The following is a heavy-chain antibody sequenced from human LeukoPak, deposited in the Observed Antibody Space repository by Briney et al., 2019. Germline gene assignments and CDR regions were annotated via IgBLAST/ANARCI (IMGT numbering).Heavy chain of an antibody. CDR1: GGSISSYY. CDR3: ARDLGAVTRGY. J-gene: IGHJ4*02. D-gene: IGHD4-17*01. Sequence: ETLSLTCTVSGGSISSYYWSWVRQAPGKGLEWVANIKQDGSEKYYVDSVKGRFTISRDNAKNSLYLQMNSLRAEDTAVYYCARDLGAVTRGYWGQGTLVTVSS. CDR2: IKQDGSEK. V-gene: IGHV3-7*01.